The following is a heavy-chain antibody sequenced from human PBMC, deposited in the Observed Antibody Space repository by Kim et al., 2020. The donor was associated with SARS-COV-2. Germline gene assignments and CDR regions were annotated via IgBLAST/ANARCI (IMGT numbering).Heavy chain of an antibody. CDR2: KK. CDR3: AKDISDILTA. V-gene: IGHV3-30*02. Sequence: KKNYADPVKGRFTISRDNSKNTLYLQMNSLRAEDTAVYYCAKDISDILTAWGQGTLVTVSS. D-gene: IGHD3-9*01. J-gene: IGHJ4*02.